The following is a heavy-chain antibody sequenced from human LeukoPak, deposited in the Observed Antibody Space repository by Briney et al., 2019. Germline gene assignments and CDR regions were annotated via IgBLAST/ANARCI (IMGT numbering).Heavy chain of an antibody. CDR2: INPNSGGT. D-gene: IGHD1-20*01. CDR3: ARSITGIYYYMDV. CDR1: GYTFTGYY. V-gene: IGHV1-2*02. J-gene: IGHJ6*03. Sequence: ASVKVSCKASGYTFTGYYMHWVRQAPGQGLEWMGWINPNSGGTNYAQKFQGRVTMTRDTSISTAYMELSRLRSDDTAVYYFARSITGIYYYMDVWGKGTTVTVSS.